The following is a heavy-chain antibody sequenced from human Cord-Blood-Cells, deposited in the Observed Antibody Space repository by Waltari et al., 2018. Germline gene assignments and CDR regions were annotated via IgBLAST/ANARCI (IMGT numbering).Heavy chain of an antibody. CDR1: GYSISSGYY. CDR3: ARIRRDGYNYYFDY. Sequence: QVQLQESGPGLVKPSETLSLTCAVSGYSISSGYYWGWIRQPPGQGLEWIGSIYHGGSTYHNPSLKSRVTIAVDTSKNQFSLKLSSVTAADTAVYYCARIRRDGYNYYFDYWGQRTLVTVSS. CDR2: IYHGGST. J-gene: IGHJ4*02. V-gene: IGHV4-38-2*01. D-gene: IGHD5-12*01.